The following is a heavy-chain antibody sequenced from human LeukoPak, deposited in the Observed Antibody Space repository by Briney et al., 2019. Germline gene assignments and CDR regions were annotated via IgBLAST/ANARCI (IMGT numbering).Heavy chain of an antibody. Sequence: GGSLRLSCAASGFTFSSYGIHWVRQAPGKGLEWVAFIRYDGSNKYYADSVKGRFTISRDNSKNTLYLQMNSLRAEDTAVYYCAKGRAMWFGTLDAFDIWGQGTMVTVSS. CDR2: IRYDGSNK. CDR1: GFTFSSYG. J-gene: IGHJ3*02. CDR3: AKGRAMWFGTLDAFDI. D-gene: IGHD3-10*01. V-gene: IGHV3-30*02.